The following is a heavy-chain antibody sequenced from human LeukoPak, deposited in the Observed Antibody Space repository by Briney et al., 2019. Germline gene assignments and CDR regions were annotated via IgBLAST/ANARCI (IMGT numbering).Heavy chain of an antibody. Sequence: SETLSLTCTVSGGSISSGGYYWSWIRQHPGKGLEWIGHIYYSGSTYYNPSLKSRVTISVDTSKNQFSLKLSSVTAADTAVYYCARDIRGYSDYWGQGTLVTVSS. V-gene: IGHV4-31*03. D-gene: IGHD3-22*01. J-gene: IGHJ4*02. CDR2: IYYSGST. CDR1: GGSISSGGYY. CDR3: ARDIRGYSDY.